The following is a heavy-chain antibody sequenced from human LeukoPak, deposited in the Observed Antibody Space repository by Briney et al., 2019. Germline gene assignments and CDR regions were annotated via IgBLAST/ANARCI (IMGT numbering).Heavy chain of an antibody. D-gene: IGHD6-13*01. Sequence: SQTLSLTCAISGDSVSSNSAAWNWIRQSPSRGLEWLGRTYYRSKSYNDYAVSVKSRITINPDTSKNQFSLQLNSVTPEDTAVYYCARVAPIAAAGGYYFDYWGQGTLVTVSS. CDR1: GDSVSSNSAA. CDR2: TYYRSKSYN. CDR3: ARVAPIAAAGGYYFDY. V-gene: IGHV6-1*01. J-gene: IGHJ4*02.